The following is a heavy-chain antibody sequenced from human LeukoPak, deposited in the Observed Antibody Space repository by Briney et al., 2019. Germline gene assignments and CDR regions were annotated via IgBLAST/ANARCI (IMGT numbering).Heavy chain of an antibody. Sequence: GASVKVSCKASGYTFTSTGICWVRRAPGQGLEWMGWVSAYNGNTNYAQKFQGRVTMTRDTSTSTAYMELRNLRSDDTAMYYCARDAPQWRNAFDFWGQGTMVTVSS. CDR1: GYTFTSTG. CDR2: VSAYNGNT. D-gene: IGHD6-19*01. J-gene: IGHJ3*01. V-gene: IGHV1-18*01. CDR3: ARDAPQWRNAFDF.